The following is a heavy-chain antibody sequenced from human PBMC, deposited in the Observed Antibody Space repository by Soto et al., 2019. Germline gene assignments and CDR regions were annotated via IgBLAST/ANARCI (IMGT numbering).Heavy chain of an antibody. D-gene: IGHD2-8*01. J-gene: IGHJ3*02. CDR1: GYTFTSYY. V-gene: IGHV1-46*01. CDR2: INPSGGST. CDR3: ARSRLMVYDAFDI. Sequence: QVQLVQSGAEVKKPGASVKLSCKASGYTFTSYYMHWVRQAPGQGLEWMGVINPSGGSTSYAQKFQGRVTMTRDKSTSTVYMELSSLRSEDTAVYYCARSRLMVYDAFDIWDHGTMVTVSS.